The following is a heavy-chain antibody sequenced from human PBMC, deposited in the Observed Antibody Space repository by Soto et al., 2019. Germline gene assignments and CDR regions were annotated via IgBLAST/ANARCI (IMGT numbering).Heavy chain of an antibody. CDR2: VSFDGSNK. CDR3: ARAQPAITTTGGGRIDH. D-gene: IGHD1-1*01. Sequence: QVQLVESGGGVVQPGRSLRLSCAASGFTFSTHAMHWVRQAPGKGLECVAIVSFDGSNKYYADSVKGRFTISRDNSKNKLYLQMRGLTPEDTAAYYCARAQPAITTTGGGRIDHWGQGTLVTVSS. V-gene: IGHV3-30-3*01. J-gene: IGHJ4*02. CDR1: GFTFSTHA.